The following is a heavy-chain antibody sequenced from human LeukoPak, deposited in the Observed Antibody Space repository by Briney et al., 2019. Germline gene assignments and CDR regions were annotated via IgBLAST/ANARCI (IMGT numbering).Heavy chain of an antibody. J-gene: IGHJ4*02. Sequence: GGSLRLSCAASGFTFSSYGMHWVRQAPGKGLEWVAFIRYDGSNKYYADSVKGRFTISRDNSKNTLFLQMNSLKAEDTAVYYCARRAGAYSHPYDYWGQGTLVTVSS. V-gene: IGHV3-30*02. CDR2: IRYDGSNK. D-gene: IGHD4/OR15-4a*01. CDR1: GFTFSSYG. CDR3: ARRAGAYSHPYDY.